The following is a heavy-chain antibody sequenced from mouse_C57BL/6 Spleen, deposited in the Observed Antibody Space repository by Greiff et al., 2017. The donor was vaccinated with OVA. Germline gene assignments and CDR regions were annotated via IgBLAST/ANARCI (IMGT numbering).Heavy chain of an antibody. D-gene: IGHD2-2*01. J-gene: IGHJ2*01. V-gene: IGHV1-64*01. CDR1: GYTFTSYW. CDR3: ARSTMVTTGYFDY. Sequence: QVQLQQSGAELVKPGASVKLSCKASGYTFTSYWMHWVKQRPGQGLEWIGMIHPNSGSTNYNEKFKSKATLTVDKSSSTAYMQLSSLTSEDSAVYYCARSTMVTTGYFDYWGQGTTLTVSS. CDR2: IHPNSGST.